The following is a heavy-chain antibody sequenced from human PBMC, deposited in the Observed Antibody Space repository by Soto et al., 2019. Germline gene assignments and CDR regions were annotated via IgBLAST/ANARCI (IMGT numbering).Heavy chain of an antibody. D-gene: IGHD3-9*01. Sequence: PXVSLRLSCAASGFTFSSYAMSWGRQAPGEGLEWVSAISGSGGSTYYADSVKGRFTISRDDSKYTLYLQINSLRAEDTAVYYCASSPPGYDILTGLDYWGQGTLVTVSS. CDR1: GFTFSSYA. V-gene: IGHV3-23*01. CDR3: ASSPPGYDILTGLDY. J-gene: IGHJ4*02. CDR2: ISGSGGST.